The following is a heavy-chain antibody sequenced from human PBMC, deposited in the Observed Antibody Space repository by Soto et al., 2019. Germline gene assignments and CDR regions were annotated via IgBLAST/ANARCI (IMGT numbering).Heavy chain of an antibody. CDR1: GFTFSSYA. D-gene: IGHD6-13*01. V-gene: IGHV3-30-3*01. Sequence: QVQLVESGGGVVQPGRSLRLSCAASGFTFSSYAMHWFRQAPGKGLEWVAVISYDGSNKYYADSVKGRFTISRDNSKNTLYLQMNSLRAEDTAVYYCARDHGREQQLEYYFDYWGQGTLVTVSS. CDR2: ISYDGSNK. CDR3: ARDHGREQQLEYYFDY. J-gene: IGHJ4*02.